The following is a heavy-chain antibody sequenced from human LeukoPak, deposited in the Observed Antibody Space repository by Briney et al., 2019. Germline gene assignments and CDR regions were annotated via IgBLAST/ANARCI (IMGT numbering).Heavy chain of an antibody. CDR1: GITLSNYS. CDR2: ISSSSSYI. CDR3: ARDSATVTTREVPILYYYYMDV. D-gene: IGHD4-11*01. Sequence: GGSLRLSCAVSGITLSNYSMNWVRQAPGKGLEWVSSISSSSSYIYYADSVKGRFTISRDNAKNSLYLQMNSLRAEDTAVYYCARDSATVTTREVPILYYYYMDVWGKGTTVTVSS. V-gene: IGHV3-21*01. J-gene: IGHJ6*03.